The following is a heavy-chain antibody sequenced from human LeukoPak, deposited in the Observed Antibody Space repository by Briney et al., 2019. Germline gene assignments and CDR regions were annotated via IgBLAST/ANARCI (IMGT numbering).Heavy chain of an antibody. CDR1: GGSISSSSYY. J-gene: IGHJ4*02. V-gene: IGHV4-39*07. Sequence: SETLSLTCTVSGGSISSSSYYWGWIRQPPGKGLEWIGSIYYSGSTNYNPSLKSRVTLSVDTSKNQFSLKLSSVTAADTAVYYCARGDSTSWYYFDFWGQGTLVTVSS. D-gene: IGHD6-13*01. CDR2: IYYSGST. CDR3: ARGDSTSWYYFDF.